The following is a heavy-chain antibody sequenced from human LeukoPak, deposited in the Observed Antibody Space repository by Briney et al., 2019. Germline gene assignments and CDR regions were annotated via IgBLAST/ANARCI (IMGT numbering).Heavy chain of an antibody. D-gene: IGHD2-2*01. CDR2: IYSGGST. J-gene: IGHJ4*02. Sequence: GGSLRLSCAASGFTFSSYLMHWVRQAPGKGLEWVSVIYSGGSTYYANSVKGRFTISRDNSKNMLFLQMNSLRAEDTAVYFCASSASLVCLDYWGQGTLVTVSS. V-gene: IGHV3-53*01. CDR3: ASSASLVCLDY. CDR1: GFTFSSYL.